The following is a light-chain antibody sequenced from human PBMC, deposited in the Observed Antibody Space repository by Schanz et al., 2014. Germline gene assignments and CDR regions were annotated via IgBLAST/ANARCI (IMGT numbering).Light chain of an antibody. CDR3: HQYGISPFT. V-gene: IGKV3-20*01. CDR2: AAS. Sequence: ETVLTQSPGTLSLSPGERATLSCRASQSVSSSYLAWYQQKPGQAPRLLIYAASIRATGTPARFSGSGSATEFTLTISSLQSEDFAVYYCHQYGISPFTFGPGTKVDIK. CDR1: QSVSSSY. J-gene: IGKJ3*01.